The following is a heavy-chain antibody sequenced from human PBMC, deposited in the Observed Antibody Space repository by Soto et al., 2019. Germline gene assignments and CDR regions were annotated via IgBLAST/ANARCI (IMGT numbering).Heavy chain of an antibody. D-gene: IGHD6-19*01. J-gene: IGHJ3*02. CDR2: IYYSGST. Sequence: QVQLQESGPRLVKPSETLSLTCTVSGGSISSYYWSWIRQPPGKGLEWIGYIYYSGSTNYNPSLKSRVTISVDTSKNQFSLKLSSVTAADTAVYYCARDAQWLQAFDIWGQGTMVTVSS. CDR3: ARDAQWLQAFDI. V-gene: IGHV4-59*01. CDR1: GGSISSYY.